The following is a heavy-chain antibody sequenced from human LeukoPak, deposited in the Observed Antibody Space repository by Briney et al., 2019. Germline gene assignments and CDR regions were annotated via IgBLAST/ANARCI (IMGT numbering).Heavy chain of an antibody. V-gene: IGHV3-23*01. CDR2: ISGSGGST. D-gene: IGHD3-10*01. J-gene: IGHJ4*02. CDR3: AEDVVRGVMWYFDY. Sequence: PGGSLRLSCAASGFTFSSYAMSWVRQAPGKGLEWVSAISGSGGSTYYADSVKGRFTISRDNSKNTLYLQMNSLSAEDTAVYYCAEDVVRGVMWYFDYWGQGTLVTVSS. CDR1: GFTFSSYA.